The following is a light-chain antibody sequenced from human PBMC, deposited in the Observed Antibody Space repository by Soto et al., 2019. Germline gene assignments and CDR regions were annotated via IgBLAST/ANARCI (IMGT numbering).Light chain of an antibody. V-gene: IGLV2-23*01. J-gene: IGLJ2*01. CDR2: EGT. Sequence: QSALTQPASVSGSPGQSITISCTGTNSDVGTYDLVSWYQQHPGEAPKLMIYEGTKRPSGLSNRFSGSKSGNTASLTISGLQAEDEADYYCCSYAGSRTVIFGGGTKLTVL. CDR1: NSDVGTYDL. CDR3: CSYAGSRTVI.